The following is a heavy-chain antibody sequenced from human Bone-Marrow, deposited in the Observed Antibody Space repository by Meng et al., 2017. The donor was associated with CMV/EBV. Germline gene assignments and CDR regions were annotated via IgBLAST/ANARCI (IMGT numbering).Heavy chain of an antibody. CDR3: ARGAGVVPAAKRGGGFDY. V-gene: IGHV4-39*07. J-gene: IGHJ4*02. CDR2: INHSGST. Sequence: SETLSLTCTVSGGSISSSSYYWGWIRQPPGKGLEWIGEINHSGSTNYNPSLKSRVTISVDTSKNQFSLKLSPVTAADTAVYYCARGAGVVPAAKRGGGFDYWGQGTLVTVSS. CDR1: GGSISSSSYY. D-gene: IGHD2-2*01.